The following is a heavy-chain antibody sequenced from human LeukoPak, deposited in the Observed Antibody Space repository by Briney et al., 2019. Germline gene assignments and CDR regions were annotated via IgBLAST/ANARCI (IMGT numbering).Heavy chain of an antibody. J-gene: IGHJ4*02. CDR1: GFTFSSYA. V-gene: IGHV3-23*01. Sequence: PGGSLRLSCAASGFTFSSYAMSWVRQAPGKGLEWVSAISGSGGSTYYADSVKGRFTISRDNSKNTLYLQMNSLRAEDTAVYYCAKGTTMIVVVTSYFDYWGQGTLVTVSS. D-gene: IGHD3-22*01. CDR2: ISGSGGST. CDR3: AKGTTMIVVVTSYFDY.